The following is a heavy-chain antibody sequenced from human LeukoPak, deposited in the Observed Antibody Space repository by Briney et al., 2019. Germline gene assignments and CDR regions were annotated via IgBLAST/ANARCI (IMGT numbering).Heavy chain of an antibody. D-gene: IGHD4-17*01. J-gene: IGHJ5*02. CDR2: INTNTGNP. CDR3: ARDPLNDYGTPVPYNWFDP. V-gene: IGHV7-4-1*02. CDR1: GYTFTSYA. Sequence: ASVKVSCKASGYTFTSYAMNWVRQAPGQGLEWMGWINTNTGNPTYAQGFTGRFVFSLDTSVSTAYLQISSLKAEDTAVYYCARDPLNDYGTPVPYNWFDPWGQGTLVTVSS.